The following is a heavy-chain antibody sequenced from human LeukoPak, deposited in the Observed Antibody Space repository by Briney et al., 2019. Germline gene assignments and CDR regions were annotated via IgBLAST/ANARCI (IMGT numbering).Heavy chain of an antibody. CDR2: ISGSGGST. Sequence: GGSLRLSCAASGFTFSTSAMTWVRQAPGKGLEWVSGISGSGGSTYYADSVKGRFTISRDNSKNTLYLQMNSLRAEDTAVYYCAKDRTQSGYVVVTAIPFDYWGQGTLVTVSS. V-gene: IGHV3-23*01. CDR1: GFTFSTSA. CDR3: AKDRTQSGYVVVTAIPFDY. J-gene: IGHJ4*02. D-gene: IGHD2-21*02.